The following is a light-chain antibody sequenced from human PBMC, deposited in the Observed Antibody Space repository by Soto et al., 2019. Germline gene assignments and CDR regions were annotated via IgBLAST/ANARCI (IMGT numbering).Light chain of an antibody. CDR3: QHLDTYWP. Sequence: IQMTQSPSTLSASVGDRVTITCRASHNIAKWLAWYQQKPGRAPRLLIYDASTLQTGVPSRFSGSESGTEFTLTISGLRPDDFATYYCQHLDTYWPFGQGTKVEIK. CDR1: HNIAKW. V-gene: IGKV1-5*01. CDR2: DAS. J-gene: IGKJ1*01.